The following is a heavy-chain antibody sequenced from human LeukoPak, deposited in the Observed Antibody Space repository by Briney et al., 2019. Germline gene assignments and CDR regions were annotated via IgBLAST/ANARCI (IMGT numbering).Heavy chain of an antibody. CDR1: GFTFSSYS. Sequence: GGSLRPSCAASGFTFSSYSMNWVRQAPGKGLEWVSSISSSSSYIYYADSVKGRFTISRDNAKNSLYLQMNSLRVDDTALYYCAKIIASATTYWGQGTLVSVSS. J-gene: IGHJ4*02. D-gene: IGHD6-13*01. CDR3: AKIIASATTY. CDR2: ISSSSSYI. V-gene: IGHV3-21*04.